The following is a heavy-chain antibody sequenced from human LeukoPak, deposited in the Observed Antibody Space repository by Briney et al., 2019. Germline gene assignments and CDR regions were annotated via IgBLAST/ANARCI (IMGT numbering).Heavy chain of an antibody. D-gene: IGHD6-19*01. V-gene: IGHV4-39*01. J-gene: IGHJ4*02. CDR3: ARLNLPRMAARYSSGWYPSY. Sequence: SETLSLTCTVSGGSISSSSYYWGWIRQPPGKGLEWIGSIYYSGSTYYNPSLKSRDTISVDTSKNQFTLKLSSVTAADTAVYYCARLNLPRMAARYSSGWYPSYWGQGTLVTVSS. CDR2: IYYSGST. CDR1: GGSISSSSYY.